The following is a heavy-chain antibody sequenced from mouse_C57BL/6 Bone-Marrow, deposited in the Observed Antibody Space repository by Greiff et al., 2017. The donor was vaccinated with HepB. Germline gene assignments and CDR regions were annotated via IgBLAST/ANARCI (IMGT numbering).Heavy chain of an antibody. CDR3: AKKAYSNLGDFDD. CDR1: GYTFTSYW. CDR2: IVPSDSYT. Sequence: VQLQQPGAELVKPGASVKLSCKASGYTFTSYWMQWVKQRPGQGLEWIGEIVPSDSYTNYNQKFKGKATLTVDTSSSTAYMQLSSLTSEDSAVYYSAKKAYSNLGDFDDWGQGTTLTVSS. D-gene: IGHD2-5*01. J-gene: IGHJ2*01. V-gene: IGHV1-50*01.